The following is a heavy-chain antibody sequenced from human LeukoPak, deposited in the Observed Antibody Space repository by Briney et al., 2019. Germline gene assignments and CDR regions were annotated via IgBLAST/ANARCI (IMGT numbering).Heavy chain of an antibody. Sequence: GGSLRLSCAASGFTFSNYWMSWVRQAPGEGLEWVANIRQDGSEKNYVDSLKGRFTISRDNAKNSLYLQMNSLRAEDTAVYYCARIGYSSSSFDYWGQGTLVTVSS. D-gene: IGHD6-6*01. CDR3: ARIGYSSSSFDY. V-gene: IGHV3-7*01. CDR2: IRQDGSEK. CDR1: GFTFSNYW. J-gene: IGHJ4*02.